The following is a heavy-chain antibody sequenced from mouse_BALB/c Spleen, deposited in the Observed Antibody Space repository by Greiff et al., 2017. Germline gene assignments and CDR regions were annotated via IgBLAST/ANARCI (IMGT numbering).Heavy chain of an antibody. CDR2: IYPGGGYT. V-gene: IGHV1-63*02. D-gene: IGHD2-2*01. J-gene: IGHJ3*01. CDR3: ARSDGYDEGAWFAY. CDR1: GYTFTNYW. Sequence: QVQLQQSGAELVRPGTSVKMSCKAAGYTFTNYWIGWVKQRPGHGLEWIGDIYPGGGYTNYNEKFKGKATLTADTSSITAYMQLSSLTSEDSAIYYGARSDGYDEGAWFAYWGQGTLVTVSA.